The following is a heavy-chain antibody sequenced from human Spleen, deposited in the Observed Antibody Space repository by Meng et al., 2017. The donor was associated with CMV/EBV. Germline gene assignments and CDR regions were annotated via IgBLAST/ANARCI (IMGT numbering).Heavy chain of an antibody. CDR3: ARGRTGVLDY. CDR1: GESFSGYF. D-gene: IGHD3-3*01. CDR2: INDRGST. Sequence: LSLTCAVYGESFSGYFWIWIRQPPGEALEWIGEINDRGSTSYNPSLKSRLTMLVDTSKNQFSLNLKSLTAADTALYYCARGRTGVLDYWGQGALVTVSS. V-gene: IGHV4-34*01. J-gene: IGHJ4*02.